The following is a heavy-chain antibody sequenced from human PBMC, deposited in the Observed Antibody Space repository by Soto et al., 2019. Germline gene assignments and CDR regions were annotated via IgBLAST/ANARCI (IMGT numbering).Heavy chain of an antibody. CDR3: AKNYYFDN. Sequence: EVQLLESGGGLVQPGVSLRLSCAASGFTFTNYAMNWGRQAPGKGLEWVSSIGTGGDTNYADSVKGRFTISRDNSRNTLYLQMNSLRAEDTALYYCAKNYYFDNWGQGTLVTVSS. V-gene: IGHV3-23*01. CDR2: IGTGGDT. J-gene: IGHJ4*02. CDR1: GFTFTNYA.